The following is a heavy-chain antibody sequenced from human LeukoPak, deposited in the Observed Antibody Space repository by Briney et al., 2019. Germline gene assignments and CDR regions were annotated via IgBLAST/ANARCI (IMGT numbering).Heavy chain of an antibody. D-gene: IGHD3-3*01. CDR3: ARQFYYFDY. Sequence: HSGGSLRLSCVASGFPFNSYFMSWVRQAPGKGLEWVANIKQDGSARFYVDSVKGRFIISRDNAKNSLYLQMTSLRAEDTAIYYCARQFYYFDYWGQGTLVTVSS. CDR2: IKQDGSAR. J-gene: IGHJ4*02. V-gene: IGHV3-7*03. CDR1: GFPFNSYF.